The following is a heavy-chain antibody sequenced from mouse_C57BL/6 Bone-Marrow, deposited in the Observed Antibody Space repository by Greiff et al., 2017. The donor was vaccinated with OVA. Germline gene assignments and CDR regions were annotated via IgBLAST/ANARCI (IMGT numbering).Heavy chain of an antibody. CDR1: GFTFSSYG. CDR3: ARHGKDWAYYYAMDY. Sequence: DVHLVESGGDLVKPGGSLKLSCAASGFTFSSYGMSWVRQTPDKRLEWVATISSGGSYTYYPDSVKGRFTISRDNAKNTLYLQMSSLKSEDTAMYYCARHGKDWAYYYAMDYWGQGTSVTVSS. CDR2: ISSGGSYT. J-gene: IGHJ4*01. V-gene: IGHV5-6*01. D-gene: IGHD4-1*01.